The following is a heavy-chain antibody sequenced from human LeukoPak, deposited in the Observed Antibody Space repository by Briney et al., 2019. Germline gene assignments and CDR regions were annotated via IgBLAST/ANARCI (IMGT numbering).Heavy chain of an antibody. Sequence: GGSLRLSCAASGFTFSSYWMSWVRQAPGKGLEWVANIKQDGSEKYYVDSVKGRFTISRDNAKNSLYLQMNSLRAEDTAVYYCARDLRPNWNDYLDYWGQGTLVTVSS. CDR3: ARDLRPNWNDYLDY. CDR2: IKQDGSEK. V-gene: IGHV3-7*01. CDR1: GFTFSSYW. D-gene: IGHD1-1*01. J-gene: IGHJ4*02.